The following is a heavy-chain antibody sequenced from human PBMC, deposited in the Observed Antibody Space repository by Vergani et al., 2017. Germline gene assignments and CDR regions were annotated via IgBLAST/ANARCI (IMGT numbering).Heavy chain of an antibody. Sequence: QVQLQQWGAGLLKPSETLSLTCAVYGGSFSGYYWSWIRQHPGKGLEWIGYIYYSGSTYYNPSLKSRVTISVDTSKNQFSLKLSSVTAADTAVYYCARTSDRAAVDYWGQGTLVTVSS. D-gene: IGHD1-14*01. CDR2: IYYSGST. CDR1: GGSFSGYY. V-gene: IGHV4-34*01. CDR3: ARTSDRAAVDY. J-gene: IGHJ4*02.